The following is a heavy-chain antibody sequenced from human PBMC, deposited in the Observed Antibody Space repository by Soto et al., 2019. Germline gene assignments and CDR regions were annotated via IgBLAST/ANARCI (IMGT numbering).Heavy chain of an antibody. CDR3: ARTPDDYLDY. J-gene: IGHJ4*02. CDR2: IYYSGST. V-gene: IGHV4-59*01. Sequence: SETLSLTCTVSGGSISSYYWSWIRQPPGKGLEWIGYIYYSGSTNYNPYLKSRVTISVDTSKNQFSLKLSSVTAADTAVYYCARTPDDYLDYWGQGTLVTVSS. CDR1: GGSISSYY.